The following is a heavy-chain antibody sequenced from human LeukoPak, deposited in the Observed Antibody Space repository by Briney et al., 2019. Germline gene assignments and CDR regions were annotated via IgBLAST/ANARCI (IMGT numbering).Heavy chain of an antibody. J-gene: IGHJ4*02. CDR3: ARRWLGAVFDY. D-gene: IGHD3-10*01. CDR2: ISDYNGST. Sequence: ASVKLSCKASGYTFTSCGISWVRQAPGQGLGGMVWISDYNGSTNYDPTLKGRVTMTADTSKSTAYLELRSLSSADTAVYYCARRWLGAVFDYWGQGTLVTVSS. CDR1: GYTFTSCG. V-gene: IGHV1-18*01.